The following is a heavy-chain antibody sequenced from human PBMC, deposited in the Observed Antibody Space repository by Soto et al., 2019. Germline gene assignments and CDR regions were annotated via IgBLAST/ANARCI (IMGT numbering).Heavy chain of an antibody. V-gene: IGHV4-59*01. J-gene: IGHJ6*02. Sequence: PSETLSLTCTVSGGSISSYYWSWIRQPPGKGLEWIGYIYYSGSTNYNPSLKSRVTISVDTSKNQFSLKLSSVTAADTAVYYCARLLRHKTYYYGSGSYSYGGMDVWGQGTTVTVS. CDR3: ARLLRHKTYYYGSGSYSYGGMDV. CDR1: GGSISSYY. CDR2: IYYSGST. D-gene: IGHD3-10*01.